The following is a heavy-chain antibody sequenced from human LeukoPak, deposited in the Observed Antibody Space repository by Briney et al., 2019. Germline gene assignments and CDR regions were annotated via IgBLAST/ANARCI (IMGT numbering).Heavy chain of an antibody. CDR3: ARDAIDITMIVVVTYHFDY. V-gene: IGHV3-7*01. D-gene: IGHD3-22*01. CDR1: GFTFRSYS. Sequence: PGGSLRLSCAASGFTFRSYSINWVRQAPGKGLEWVANIKQDGSEKYYVDSVKGRFTISRDNAKNSLYLQMNSLRAEDTAVYYCARDAIDITMIVVVTYHFDYWGQGTLVTVSS. J-gene: IGHJ4*02. CDR2: IKQDGSEK.